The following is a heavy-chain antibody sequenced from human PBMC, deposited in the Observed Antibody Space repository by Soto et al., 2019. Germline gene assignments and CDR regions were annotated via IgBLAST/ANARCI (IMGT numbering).Heavy chain of an antibody. CDR2: INGDGSST. Sequence: GGSLRLSCAGSGFTLSSHWMHWVRQAPGKGLVWVSHINGDGSSTTYADSVKGRFTISRDNAKNTLYLQMNSLRAEDTAVYYCTRRGVPAATVYYMDVWGKGTTVTVSS. V-gene: IGHV3-74*01. D-gene: IGHD2-2*01. J-gene: IGHJ6*03. CDR3: TRRGVPAATVYYMDV. CDR1: GFTLSSHW.